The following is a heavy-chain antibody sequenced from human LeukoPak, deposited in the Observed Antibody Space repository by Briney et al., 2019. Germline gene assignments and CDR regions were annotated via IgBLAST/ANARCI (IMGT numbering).Heavy chain of an antibody. CDR3: ASGQYDFWSGYYRD. CDR2: ISSSGSTI. CDR1: GFKFSDYY. J-gene: IGHJ4*02. D-gene: IGHD3-3*01. Sequence: KPGGSLRLSCAASGFKFSDYYMSWIRQAPGKGLEWVSYISSSGSTIYYAESVKGRFTISRDNAKNSVYLQMNSLRAEDTAVYYCASGQYDFWSGYYRDWGQGTLVTVSS. V-gene: IGHV3-11*01.